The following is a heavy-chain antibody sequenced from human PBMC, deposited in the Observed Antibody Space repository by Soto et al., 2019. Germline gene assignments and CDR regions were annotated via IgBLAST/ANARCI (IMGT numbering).Heavy chain of an antibody. V-gene: IGHV3-30*18. J-gene: IGHJ6*02. CDR1: GFTFSSYG. D-gene: IGHD6-6*01. Sequence: PGGSLRLSCAASGFTFSSYGMHWVRQAPGKGLEWVAVISYDGSNKYYADSVKGRFTISRDNSKNTLYLQMNSLRAEDTAVYYCAKDVEALARVGGMDVWGQGTKITVSS. CDR3: AKDVEALARVGGMDV. CDR2: ISYDGSNK.